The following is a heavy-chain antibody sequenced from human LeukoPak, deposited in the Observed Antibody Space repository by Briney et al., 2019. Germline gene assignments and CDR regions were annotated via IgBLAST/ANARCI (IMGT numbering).Heavy chain of an antibody. D-gene: IGHD6-13*01. CDR3: AKDEQQLALVQVPLGY. V-gene: IGHV3-30*18. J-gene: IGHJ4*02. Sequence: GGSLRLSCAASGFAFSSYGMHWVRQAPGKGLEWVAVISYDGSNKYYADSVKGRFTISRDNSKNTLYLQMNSLRAEDTAVYYCAKDEQQLALVQVPLGYWGQGTLVTVSS. CDR2: ISYDGSNK. CDR1: GFAFSSYG.